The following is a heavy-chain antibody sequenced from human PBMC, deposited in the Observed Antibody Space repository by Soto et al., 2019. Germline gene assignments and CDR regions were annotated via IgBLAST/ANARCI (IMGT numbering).Heavy chain of an antibody. D-gene: IGHD3-3*01. J-gene: IGHJ6*02. CDR2: INAGNGNT. CDR3: VRFYDFWSGDYGHYYYGMDV. CDR1: GYTFTSYA. V-gene: IGHV1-3*01. Sequence: ASVKLSCKASGYTFTSYAMHWVRQAPGQKLAWMGWINAGNGNTKYSQKFQGRVTITRDTSASTAYMELSSLRSEDTAVYYCVRFYDFWSGDYGHYYYGMDVWGQGTTVTVSS.